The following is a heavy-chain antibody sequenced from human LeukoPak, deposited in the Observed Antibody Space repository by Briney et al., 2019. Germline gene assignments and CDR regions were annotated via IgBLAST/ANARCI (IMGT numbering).Heavy chain of an antibody. V-gene: IGHV4-4*07. CDR2: IYTSGST. D-gene: IGHD2-15*01. Sequence: SETLSLTCTVSGGSISSYYWSWIRQPAGKGLEWIGRIYTSGSTNYNPSLKSRVTMSVDTSKNQFSLKLSPVTAADTAVYYCARDLRTHMVAAHDAFDIWGQGTVVTVSS. CDR1: GGSISSYY. CDR3: ARDLRTHMVAAHDAFDI. J-gene: IGHJ3*02.